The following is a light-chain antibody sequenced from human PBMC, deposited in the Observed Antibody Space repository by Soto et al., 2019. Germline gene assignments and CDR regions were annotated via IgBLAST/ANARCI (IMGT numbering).Light chain of an antibody. CDR3: SSYTTSNTRQIV. J-gene: IGLJ1*01. CDR2: DVS. Sequence: LTQPASVSGSPGQSITISCTGTSSDVGGYNYVSWYQQHPGKAPKFMIYDVSNRPSGVSNRFSGSKSGNTASLTISGLQAEDEADYYCSSYTTSNTRQIVFGTGTKAPS. V-gene: IGLV2-14*01. CDR1: SSDVGGYNY.